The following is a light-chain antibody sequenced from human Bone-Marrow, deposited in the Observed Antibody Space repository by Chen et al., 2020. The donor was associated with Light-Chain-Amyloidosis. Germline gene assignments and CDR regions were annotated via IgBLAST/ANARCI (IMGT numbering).Light chain of an antibody. CDR3: QQYGTSPLT. V-gene: IGKV3-20*01. CDR2: GSS. J-gene: IGKJ4*01. CDR1: QTISSTY. Sequence: EIVLTQSPGTLSLSPGEGANLSCRASQTISSTYLTWYQQKYGQAPWLRIFGSSIRAPGLPDRFADSAYGTDFTISINRLRPEGFAMYYSQQYGTSPLTVGGGPKVDIK.